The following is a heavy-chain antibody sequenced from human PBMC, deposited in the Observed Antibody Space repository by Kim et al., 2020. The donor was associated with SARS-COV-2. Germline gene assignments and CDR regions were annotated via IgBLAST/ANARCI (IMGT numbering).Heavy chain of an antibody. Sequence: SVKVSCKSSGGAFSSYGINWVRQAPGQGLEWMGGDVPIIGRPTYAPKFQGRLTITADESTSTAYMVLSSLTSEDTAVYYCAREGIQNCGLCYLYSWGQGTLVTVDS. CDR2: DVPIIGRP. CDR3: AREGIQNCGLCYLYS. V-gene: IGHV1-69*13. D-gene: IGHD2-21*01. J-gene: IGHJ4*02. CDR1: GGAFSSYG.